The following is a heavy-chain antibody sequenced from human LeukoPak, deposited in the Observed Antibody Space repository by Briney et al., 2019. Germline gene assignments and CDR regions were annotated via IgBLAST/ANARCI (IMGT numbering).Heavy chain of an antibody. Sequence: PSETLSLTCAVYGGSFSGGYYWNWIRQPPGKGLEWIGEINHSGSTNYNPSLKTRVTISLDTSKNQFSLKLSSVTAADTAVYYCARDSGCGSGCFDYWGQGTLVTVSS. CDR2: INHSGST. J-gene: IGHJ4*02. V-gene: IGHV4-34*01. D-gene: IGHD6-19*01. CDR3: ARDSGCGSGCFDY. CDR1: GGSFSGGYY.